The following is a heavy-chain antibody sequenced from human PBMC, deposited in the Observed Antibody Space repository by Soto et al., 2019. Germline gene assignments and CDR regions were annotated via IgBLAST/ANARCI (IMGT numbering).Heavy chain of an antibody. D-gene: IGHD5-12*01. CDR3: ERDGRGYSGYEYHYYGMDV. V-gene: IGHV1-69*06. CDR2: IIPIFGTA. Sequence: SVKVSCKASGGTFSSYAISWVRQAPGQGLEWMGGIIPIFGTANYAQKFQGRVTITADKSTSTAYMELSSLRSEDTAVYYCERDGRGYSGYEYHYYGMDVWGQGTTVTVSS. J-gene: IGHJ6*02. CDR1: GGTFSSYA.